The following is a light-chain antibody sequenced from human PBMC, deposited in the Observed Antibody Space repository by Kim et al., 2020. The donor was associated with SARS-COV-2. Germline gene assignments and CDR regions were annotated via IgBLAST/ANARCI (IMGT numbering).Light chain of an antibody. Sequence: GRRVPIPSSGRRANLAPNSDHWYQQIPGPAPILLVYSYNQRPSGVPDRFSGSKSGTSASLAISGLQSEDEADYYCATWDDTLNGPVFGGGTQLTVL. CDR2: SYN. V-gene: IGLV1-44*01. CDR1: RANLAPNS. J-gene: IGLJ3*02. CDR3: ATWDDTLNGPV.